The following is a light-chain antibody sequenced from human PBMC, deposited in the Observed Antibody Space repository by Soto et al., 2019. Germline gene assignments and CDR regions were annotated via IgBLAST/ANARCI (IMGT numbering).Light chain of an antibody. J-gene: IGLJ1*01. CDR3: SSYTSSNTLV. CDR2: DVS. V-gene: IGLV2-14*03. Sequence: QSALTQPASVSGSPGQSITISCTGTSSDVGGYNYVSWYQQHPGKAPKLIIYDVSSRPSGVSNRFSGSKSGNTASLTISGLQTEDEADYYCSSYTSSNTLVFGTGTKVTVL. CDR1: SSDVGGYNY.